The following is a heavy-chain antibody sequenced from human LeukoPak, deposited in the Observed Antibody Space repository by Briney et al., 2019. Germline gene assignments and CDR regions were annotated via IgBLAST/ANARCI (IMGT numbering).Heavy chain of an antibody. CDR3: ARVRTSGWYYFDY. D-gene: IGHD6-19*01. CDR1: GFTFSNFA. CDR2: ISYDGSNK. Sequence: PGGSLRLSCAASGFTFSNFAMHWVRQAPGKGLEWVAVISYDGSNKYYTDSVMGRFTVSRDNSKNTLYLQMNSLRAEDTAVYYCARVRTSGWYYFDYWGQGTLVTVTS. V-gene: IGHV3-30*03. J-gene: IGHJ4*02.